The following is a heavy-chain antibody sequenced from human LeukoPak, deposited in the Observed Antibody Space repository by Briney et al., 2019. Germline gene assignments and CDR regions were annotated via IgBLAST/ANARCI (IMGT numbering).Heavy chain of an antibody. J-gene: IGHJ3*02. V-gene: IGHV3-30*02. CDR3: AARWGYNGFDI. D-gene: IGHD5-18*01. CDR1: GFTFSSYG. CDR2: IRFDGSYR. Sequence: GGSLRLSCAPSGFTFSSYGMHWVRQAPVKGLEWVAFIRFDGSYRYYADSVKGRFTISRDNSKNTLYLQMNSLRAEDTALFYCAARWGYNGFDIWGKGTMVAVSS.